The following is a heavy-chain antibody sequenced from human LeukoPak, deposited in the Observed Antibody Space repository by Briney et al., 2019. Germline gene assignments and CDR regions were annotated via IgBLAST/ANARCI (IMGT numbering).Heavy chain of an antibody. D-gene: IGHD6-13*01. CDR2: ISSSGSTI. Sequence: VSYISSSGSTIYYADSVKGRFTISRDNAKNSLYLQMNSLRAEDTAVYYCARDLSAAAGTDYWGQGTLVTVSS. V-gene: IGHV3-11*01. CDR3: ARDLSAAAGTDY. J-gene: IGHJ4*02.